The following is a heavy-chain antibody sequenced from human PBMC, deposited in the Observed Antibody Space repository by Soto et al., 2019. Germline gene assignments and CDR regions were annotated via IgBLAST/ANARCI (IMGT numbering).Heavy chain of an antibody. CDR3: ARGRAVYGSGSYLNY. CDR2: VTSSGSTT. Sequence: GGSLRLSCAASGFTFSTYNMNWVRQAPGKGLEWVSSVTSSGSTTFYADSMKGRFTISRDNARNSLFLQMDDLRADDSAVYYCARGRAVYGSGSYLNYWGQGTLVTVSS. D-gene: IGHD3-10*01. V-gene: IGHV3-21*01. J-gene: IGHJ4*02. CDR1: GFTFSTYN.